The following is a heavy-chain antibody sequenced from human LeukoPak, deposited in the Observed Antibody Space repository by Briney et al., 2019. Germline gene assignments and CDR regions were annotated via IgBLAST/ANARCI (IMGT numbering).Heavy chain of an antibody. CDR3: ARVRSDYVWGSYRLFDY. D-gene: IGHD3-16*02. Sequence: PSETLSLTCTVSGGSISSYYWSWIRQPPGKGLEWIGYIYYSGSTNYNPSLKSRVTISVDTSKNQFSLKLSSVTAADTAVYYCARVRSDYVWGSYRLFDYWGQGTLVTVSS. CDR1: GGSISSYY. CDR2: IYYSGST. V-gene: IGHV4-59*01. J-gene: IGHJ4*02.